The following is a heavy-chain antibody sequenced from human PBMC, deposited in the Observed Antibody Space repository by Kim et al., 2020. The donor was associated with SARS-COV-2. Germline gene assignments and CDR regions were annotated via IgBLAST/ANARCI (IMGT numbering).Heavy chain of an antibody. J-gene: IGHJ3*02. D-gene: IGHD2-15*01. CDR3: ARWVRIEVTSIDAFVI. V-gene: IGHV4-59*01. CDR2: THYAGGF. Sequence: SETLSLTCSVSGASITAYHWNWIRQPPGKGLEWIGFTHYAGGFFYSPSLKNRLTLSLGTTKNQFSLRLNSVTPADTALFYCARWVRIEVTSIDAFVIWGQGTMVSVSS. CDR1: GASITAYH.